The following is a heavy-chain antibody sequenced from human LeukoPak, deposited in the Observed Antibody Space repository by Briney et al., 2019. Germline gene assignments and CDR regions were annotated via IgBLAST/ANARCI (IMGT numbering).Heavy chain of an antibody. Sequence: PSETLSLTCTVSGGSISSYYWGWIRQPPGKGLEWIGSIYHSGSTYYNPSLKSRVTISADTSKNHFSLKLSSVTAADTAVYYCARHRGPSYCRSTSCYPLYYFDYWGQGTLVTVSS. D-gene: IGHD2-2*01. CDR3: ARHRGPSYCRSTSCYPLYYFDY. CDR1: GGSISSYY. J-gene: IGHJ4*02. V-gene: IGHV4-39*01. CDR2: IYHSGST.